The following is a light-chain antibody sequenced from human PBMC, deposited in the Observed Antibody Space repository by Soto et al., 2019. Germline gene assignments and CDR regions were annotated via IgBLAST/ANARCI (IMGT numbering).Light chain of an antibody. V-gene: IGKV3-15*01. CDR1: QSVSSS. CDR2: GAS. Sequence: EGVMPQSPATLSVSPGERATLSSCASQSVSSSLAWDQQRPGQAPRLLIYGASTRATGIPDRFSGSGCGTDFTLTSSRLEPEDFAVYYCQQYDNSPLTFGGGTKV. CDR3: QQYDNSPLT. J-gene: IGKJ4*02.